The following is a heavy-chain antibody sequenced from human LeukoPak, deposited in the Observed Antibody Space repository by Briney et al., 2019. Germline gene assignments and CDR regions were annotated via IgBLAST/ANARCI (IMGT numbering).Heavy chain of an antibody. CDR1: GYTFTSYY. Sequence: ASVKVSCKASGYTFTSYYMHWVRQAPGQGLEWMGIINPSGGSTSYAQKFQGRVTMTRDTSTSTVYMELSSLRSEDTAVYYCARDSSGSPYYNWFDPWGQGTLVTVSS. CDR3: ARDSSGSPYYNWFDP. J-gene: IGHJ5*02. D-gene: IGHD3-22*01. V-gene: IGHV1-46*01. CDR2: INPSGGST.